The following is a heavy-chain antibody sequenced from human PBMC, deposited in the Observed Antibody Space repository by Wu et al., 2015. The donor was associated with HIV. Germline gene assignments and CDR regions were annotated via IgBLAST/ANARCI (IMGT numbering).Heavy chain of an antibody. CDR1: GYTFTYRY. CDR2: ITPFNGNT. Sequence: QMQLVQSGAEVKKTGSSVKVSCKASGYTFTYRYLHWVRQAPGQALEWMGWITPFNGNTNYAQKFQDRVTITRDRSMSTAYMELSSLRSDDTAVYYCARTPVSYYYYYMDVWGKGTTVTVSS. CDR3: ARTPVSYYYYYMDV. V-gene: IGHV1-45*02. J-gene: IGHJ6*03.